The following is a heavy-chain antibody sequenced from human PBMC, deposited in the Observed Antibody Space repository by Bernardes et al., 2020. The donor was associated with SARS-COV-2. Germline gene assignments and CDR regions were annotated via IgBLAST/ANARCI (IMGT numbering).Heavy chain of an antibody. CDR3: ARGFGSVTPIFGVVRLDP. CDR2: IYYSGTT. D-gene: IGHD3-3*01. J-gene: IGHJ5*02. Sequence: SETLSLTCTVSGASVSDGSYYWNWVRHHPERGLEWIGYIYYSGTTYYNPSLRGRITISLDTSKNQFSLEMTSVTGADTAVYHCARGFGSVTPIFGVVRLDPWGQGTLVTVSS. V-gene: IGHV4-31*03. CDR1: GASVSDGSYY.